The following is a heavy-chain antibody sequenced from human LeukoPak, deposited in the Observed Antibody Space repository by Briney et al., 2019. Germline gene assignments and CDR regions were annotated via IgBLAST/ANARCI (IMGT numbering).Heavy chain of an antibody. CDR2: INHSGST. J-gene: IGHJ3*02. CDR3: ARLDSGFFLHAFDI. CDR1: GGSFSGYY. V-gene: IGHV4-34*01. Sequence: SETLSLTCAVYGGSFSGYYWSWIRQPPGKGLEWIGEINHSGSTNYNPSLKSRVTISVDTSKNQSSLKPSSVTAADTAVYYCARLDSGFFLHAFDIWGQGTMVTVSS. D-gene: IGHD3-22*01.